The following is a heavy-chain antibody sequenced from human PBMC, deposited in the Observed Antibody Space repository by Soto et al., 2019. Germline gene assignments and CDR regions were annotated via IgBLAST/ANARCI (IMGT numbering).Heavy chain of an antibody. CDR1: GYTFTSYD. CDR2: MNPNSGNT. V-gene: IGHV1-8*01. D-gene: IGHD3-9*01. Sequence: ALVKVSCNASGYTFTSYDINWVRQATGQGLEWMVWMNPNSGNTGYAQKFQGRVTMTRNTSISTAYMELSSLRSEDTAVYYCARSRFIAYDILTGYYYYYGMDVWGQGTTVTVSS. J-gene: IGHJ6*02. CDR3: ARSRFIAYDILTGYYYYYGMDV.